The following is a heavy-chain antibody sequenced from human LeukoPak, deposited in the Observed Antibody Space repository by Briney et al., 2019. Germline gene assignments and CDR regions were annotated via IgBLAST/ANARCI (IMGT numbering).Heavy chain of an antibody. J-gene: IGHJ4*02. CDR2: ISGSGGST. CDR1: GFTFSSYA. Sequence: PGGSLRLSCAASGFTFSSYAMSWVRQAPGKGLEWVSAISGSGGSTYYADSVKGRFTISRDNSKNTLYLQMNSLRTEGTAGYYFAKVGSAFYFDYRGQGTLVTVSS. CDR3: AKVGSAFYFDY. V-gene: IGHV3-23*01. D-gene: IGHD2-2*01.